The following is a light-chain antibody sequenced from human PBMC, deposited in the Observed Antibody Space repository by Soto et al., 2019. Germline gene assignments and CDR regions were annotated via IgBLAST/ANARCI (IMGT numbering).Light chain of an antibody. J-gene: IGLJ2*01. Sequence: QSALTQPPSASGSPGQSVTISCTGTSSDVGGYNYVSWYQQHPGKAPKLIIYEVSNRPSGVSSRFSGSKSGNTASLTISGLQAEDEADYYCTSYSRSSTLGIVGGGTKLTVL. CDR3: TSYSRSSTLGI. CDR1: SSDVGGYNY. V-gene: IGLV2-14*01. CDR2: EVS.